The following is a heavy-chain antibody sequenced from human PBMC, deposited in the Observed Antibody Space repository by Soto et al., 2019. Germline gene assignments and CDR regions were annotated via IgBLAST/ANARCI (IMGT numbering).Heavy chain of an antibody. CDR3: AIQTDILTGYFVYYYCMDV. Sequence: PGESLKISCKGSGYSFTSYWIGWVRQMPGKGLEWMGIIYPGDSDNRYSPSFQGQVTISADKSISTAYLQWSSLKASDTAMYYCAIQTDILTGYFVYYYCMDVWGKGTTVTVSS. J-gene: IGHJ6*03. CDR2: IYPGDSDN. V-gene: IGHV5-51*01. D-gene: IGHD3-9*01. CDR1: GYSFTSYW.